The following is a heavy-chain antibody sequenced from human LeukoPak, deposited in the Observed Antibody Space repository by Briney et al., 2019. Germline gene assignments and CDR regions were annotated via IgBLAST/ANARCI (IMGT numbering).Heavy chain of an antibody. V-gene: IGHV4-31*03. CDR3: ARGRPLGYCSSTSCYSWFDP. Sequence: SETLSLTCTVSGGSISSGGYYWSWIRQHPGKGLEWIGYIYYSGSTYYNPSLKSRVTISVDTSKNQFSLKLSSVTAADTAVYYCARGRPLGYCSSTSCYSWFDPWGQGTLVTVSS. J-gene: IGHJ5*02. CDR2: IYYSGST. CDR1: GGSISSGGYY. D-gene: IGHD2-2*01.